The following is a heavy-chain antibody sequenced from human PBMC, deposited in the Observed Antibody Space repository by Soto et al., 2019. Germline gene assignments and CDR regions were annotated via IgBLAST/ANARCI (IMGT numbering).Heavy chain of an antibody. V-gene: IGHV3-30*18. CDR1: GFTFSTYG. CDR2: ISYDQKNK. Sequence: PGGSLRLSCEASGFTFSTYGMHWVRQAPGKGLEWVAVISYDQKNKFYADSVKGRFTISRDNSKNTLYLQMNSLRAEDTAFYYYAKDQVEVGATAFDYWGQGTLVTVSS. J-gene: IGHJ4*02. D-gene: IGHD1-26*01. CDR3: AKDQVEVGATAFDY.